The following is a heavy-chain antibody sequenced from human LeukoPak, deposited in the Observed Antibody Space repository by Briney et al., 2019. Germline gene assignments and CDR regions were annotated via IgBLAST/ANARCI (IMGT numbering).Heavy chain of an antibody. J-gene: IGHJ5*02. V-gene: IGHV4-39*01. CDR1: GGSISSSSYY. CDR3: ARHPPNLSSVNWFDP. Sequence: PSETLSLTCTVSGGSISSSSYYWGWIRQPPGKGLEWIGSIYYSGSTYYNPSLKSRVTISVDTSKNQFSLKLSSVTAADTAVYYCARHPPNLSSVNWFDPWGQGTLVTVSS. CDR2: IYYSGST. D-gene: IGHD2-8*01.